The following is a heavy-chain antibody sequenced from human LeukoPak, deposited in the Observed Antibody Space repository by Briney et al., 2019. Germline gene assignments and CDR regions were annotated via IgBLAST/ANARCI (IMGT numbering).Heavy chain of an antibody. D-gene: IGHD1-7*01. CDR2: IYTSGST. CDR3: ARRNYRDAFDI. Sequence: TSQTLSLTCTVSGGSISSGSYYWSWIRQPAGKGLEWIGRIYTSGSTNYNPSLKSRVTISVDTSKNQFSLKLSSVTAADTAVYYCARRNYRDAFDIWGQGTMVTVSS. J-gene: IGHJ3*02. CDR1: GGSISSGSYY. V-gene: IGHV4-61*02.